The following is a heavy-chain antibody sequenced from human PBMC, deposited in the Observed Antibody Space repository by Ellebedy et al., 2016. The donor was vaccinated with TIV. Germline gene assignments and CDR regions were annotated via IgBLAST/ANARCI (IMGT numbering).Heavy chain of an antibody. CDR1: GGIFRSNA. J-gene: IGHJ4*02. CDR3: ASVSGYSFRYFDY. D-gene: IGHD5-18*01. V-gene: IGHV1-69*13. Sequence: SVTVSCKASGGIFRSNAISWVRQAPGQGLEWMGGIIAFFGTANYAQKFQGRVTITADESTSTVYMELSSLRSEDTAVYYCASVSGYSFRYFDYWGQGTLVTVSS. CDR2: IIAFFGTA.